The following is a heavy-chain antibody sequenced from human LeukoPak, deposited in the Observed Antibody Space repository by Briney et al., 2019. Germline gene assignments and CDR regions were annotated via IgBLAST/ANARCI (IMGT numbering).Heavy chain of an antibody. CDR1: GYSFTSYW. D-gene: IGHD4-11*01. V-gene: IGHV5-51*01. J-gene: IGHJ4*02. CDR3: ARRTDPYYSNYVHFDY. CDR2: IYPGDSET. Sequence: GESLKISCKGSGYSFTSYWIGWVRQMPGKGLGWMGIIYPGDSETRYSPSFQGQVTISADKSISTAYLQWSSLKASDTAMYYCARRTDPYYSNYVHFDYWGQGNLVTVSS.